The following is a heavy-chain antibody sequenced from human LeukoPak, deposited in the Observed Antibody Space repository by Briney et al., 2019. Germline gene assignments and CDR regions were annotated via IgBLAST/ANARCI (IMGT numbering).Heavy chain of an antibody. J-gene: IGHJ3*01. Sequence: GGSLRLSCAASGFSFSNYWMTWLRQAPGKGLEWVANIRGDESRKYYLDSVTGRFTISRDNAKNSLYLQMHSLRAEDTAVYYCVRDGLLWFGGSTWGQGTMVTVSS. V-gene: IGHV3-7*01. CDR3: VRDGLLWFGGST. D-gene: IGHD3-10*01. CDR2: IRGDESRK. CDR1: GFSFSNYW.